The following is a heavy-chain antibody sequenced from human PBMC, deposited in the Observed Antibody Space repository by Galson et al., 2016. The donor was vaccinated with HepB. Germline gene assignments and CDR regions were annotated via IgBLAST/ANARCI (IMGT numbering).Heavy chain of an antibody. V-gene: IGHV3-21*01. D-gene: IGHD3-3*01. CDR2: ISSSSSYI. CDR1: GFTFSSYS. CDR3: ASQSLWSGPANYYYGMNV. Sequence: SLSLSCAASGFTFSSYSMNWVRQAPGKGLEWVSYISSSSSYIYYADSVKGRFTISRDDAKNSLYLQMNSLRAEDTAVYYCASQSLWSGPANYYYGMNVWGQGTTVTVSS. J-gene: IGHJ6*02.